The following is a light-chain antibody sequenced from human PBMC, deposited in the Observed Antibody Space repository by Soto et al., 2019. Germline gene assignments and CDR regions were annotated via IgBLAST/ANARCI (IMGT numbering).Light chain of an antibody. CDR1: QNILSN. CDR2: GAS. J-gene: IGKJ5*01. CDR3: QQRSNWRST. V-gene: IGKV3-11*01. Sequence: EIVMTQSPATLSVSPGERATLSCRASQNILSNLAWYQQKPGQAPRLLIYGASDRATGIPARFSGSGSGTDFTLTISSLEPEDFAVYYCQQRSNWRSTFGQGTRLEIK.